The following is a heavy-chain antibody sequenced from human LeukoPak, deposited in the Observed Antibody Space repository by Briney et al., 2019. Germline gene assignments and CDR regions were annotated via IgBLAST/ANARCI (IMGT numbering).Heavy chain of an antibody. J-gene: IGHJ6*02. CDR2: INHSGST. CDR1: GGSFSGYY. V-gene: IGHV4-34*01. CDR3: ARGPPYDYVWGSPPRYYHYGMDV. D-gene: IGHD3-16*01. Sequence: PSETLSLTCAVYGGSFSGYYWSWIRQPPGKGLEWIGEINHSGSTNYNPSLKSRVTISVDTSKNQFSLKLSSVTAADTAVYYCARGPPYDYVWGSPPRYYHYGMDVWGQGTTVTVSS.